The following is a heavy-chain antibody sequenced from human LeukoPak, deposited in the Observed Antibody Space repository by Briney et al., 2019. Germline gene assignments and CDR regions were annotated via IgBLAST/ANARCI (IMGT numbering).Heavy chain of an antibody. D-gene: IGHD3-22*01. Sequence: SQTLSLTCNVPGGSITSGGYYWTWIRQAAGKGLEWLGRIHTSGSANYMPSLKSRVAISLDTSKNQFSLKLSSVTAADTAVYYCVRGRYYYDTSGYVVWLDPWGQGTLVTVSS. V-gene: IGHV4-61*02. CDR2: IHTSGSA. CDR1: GGSITSGGYY. CDR3: VRGRYYYDTSGYVVWLDP. J-gene: IGHJ5*02.